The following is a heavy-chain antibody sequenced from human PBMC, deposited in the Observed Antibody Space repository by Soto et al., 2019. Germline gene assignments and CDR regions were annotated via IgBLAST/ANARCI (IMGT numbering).Heavy chain of an antibody. J-gene: IGHJ5*02. Sequence: QVQLVQSGAEVKKPGASVKVSCKASGYTFTGYYMHWVRQAPGQGLEWMGWINPNSGGTNHAQKFQGTVTMTRDTSISTAYMELSRLRSDDTAVYYCARQWNKWLPKNWFDPWGQGTLVTVSS. D-gene: IGHD3-22*01. V-gene: IGHV1-2*02. CDR1: GYTFTGYY. CDR3: ARQWNKWLPKNWFDP. CDR2: INPNSGGT.